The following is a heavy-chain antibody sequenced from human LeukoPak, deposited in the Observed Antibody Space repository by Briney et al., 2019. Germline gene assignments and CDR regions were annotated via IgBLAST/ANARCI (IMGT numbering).Heavy chain of an antibody. CDR1: GFTFGDYA. CDR2: IRSKAYGGTT. J-gene: IGHJ3*02. D-gene: IGHD3-9*01. V-gene: IGHV3-49*04. Sequence: GGSLRLSCTASGFTFGDYAMSWVRQAPGKGLEWVGFIRSKAYGGTTEYAASVKGRFTISRDDSKSIAYLQMNSLKTEDTAVYYCTRALRYFDWLLYISGGAFDIWGQGTMVTVSS. CDR3: TRALRYFDWLLYISGGAFDI.